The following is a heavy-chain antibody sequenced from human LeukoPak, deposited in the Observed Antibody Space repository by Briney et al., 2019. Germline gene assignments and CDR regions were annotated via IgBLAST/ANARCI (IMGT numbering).Heavy chain of an antibody. V-gene: IGHV3-30*04. J-gene: IGHJ6*02. D-gene: IGHD5-18*01. CDR2: ISYDGSNK. CDR1: GFTFSSYA. Sequence: GKSLRLSCAASGFTFSSYAMSWVRQAPGKGLEWVAVISYDGSNKYYADSVKGRFTISRDNSKNTLYLQMNSLRAEDTAVYYCARDVDGYSYGRYGMDVWGQGTTVTVSS. CDR3: ARDVDGYSYGRYGMDV.